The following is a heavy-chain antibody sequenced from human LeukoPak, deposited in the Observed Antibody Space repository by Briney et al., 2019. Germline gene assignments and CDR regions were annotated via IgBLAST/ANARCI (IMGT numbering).Heavy chain of an antibody. V-gene: IGHV1-18*01. CDR2: ISAYNGNT. Sequence: ASVKVSCKASGYTFTSYGISWVRQAPGQGLEWMGWISAYNGNTNYAQKLQGRVTMTTDTSTSTAYMELSRLRSDDSAVYYCARDAGYYNYYMDVWGTGTPVTISS. CDR1: GYTFTSYG. CDR3: ARDAGYYNYYMDV. J-gene: IGHJ6*03.